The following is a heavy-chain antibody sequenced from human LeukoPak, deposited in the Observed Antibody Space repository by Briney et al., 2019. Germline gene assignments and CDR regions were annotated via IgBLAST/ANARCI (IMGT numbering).Heavy chain of an antibody. CDR3: AREGRALYYGMDV. J-gene: IGHJ6*02. CDR2: INPNSGGT. Sequence: ASVKVSCKASGYTFTGYYMHWVRQAPGQGLERMGWINPNSGGTNYAQKFQGWVTMTRDTSISTAYMELSRLRSDDTAVYYCAREGRALYYGMDVWGQGTTVTVSS. CDR1: GYTFTGYY. V-gene: IGHV1-2*04.